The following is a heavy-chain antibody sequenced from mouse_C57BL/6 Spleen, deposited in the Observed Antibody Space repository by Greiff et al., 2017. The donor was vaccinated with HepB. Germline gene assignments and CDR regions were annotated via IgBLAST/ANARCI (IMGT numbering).Heavy chain of an antibody. CDR3: AREMGYYGSYFDV. CDR2: IDPEDGEN. V-gene: IGHV14-2*01. CDR1: GFNIKDYY. Sequence: EVQLQQSGAELVKPGASVKLSCTASGFNIKDYYMHWVKQRTEQGLEWIGRIDPEDGENKYAPKFQGKATITADTSSNTAYLQLSSLTSEDTAVYYCAREMGYYGSYFDVWGTGTTVTVSS. D-gene: IGHD1-1*01. J-gene: IGHJ1*03.